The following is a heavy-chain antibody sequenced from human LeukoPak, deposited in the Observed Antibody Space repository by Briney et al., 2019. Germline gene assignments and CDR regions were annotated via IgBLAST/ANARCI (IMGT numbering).Heavy chain of an antibody. Sequence: QPGGSLRLSCAASGFTFSSYAMHWVRQAPGKGLEWVAVISYDGSNNYYADSVKGRFTISRDNSKNTLYLQMNSLRAEDTAVYYCAKASGVPWADYAFDIWGQGTMVTVSS. V-gene: IGHV3-30-3*01. D-gene: IGHD3-10*01. J-gene: IGHJ3*02. CDR2: ISYDGSNN. CDR3: AKASGVPWADYAFDI. CDR1: GFTFSSYA.